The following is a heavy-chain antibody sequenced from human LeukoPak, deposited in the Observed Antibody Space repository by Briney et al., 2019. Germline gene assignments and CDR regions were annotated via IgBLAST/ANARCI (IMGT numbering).Heavy chain of an antibody. D-gene: IGHD3-3*01. V-gene: IGHV3-30-3*01. Sequence: GGSLRLSCAASGFTFSSYAMHWVRQAPGKGLEWVAVISYDGSNKYYADSVKGRFTISRDNSKNTLYLQMNSLRAEDTAVYYCARPLIEGFWSGYYGYWGQGTLVTVSS. CDR2: ISYDGSNK. CDR3: ARPLIEGFWSGYYGY. J-gene: IGHJ4*02. CDR1: GFTFSSYA.